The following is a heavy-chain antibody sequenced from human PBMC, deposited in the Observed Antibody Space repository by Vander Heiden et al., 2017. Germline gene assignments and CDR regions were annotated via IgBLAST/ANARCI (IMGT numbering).Heavy chain of an antibody. D-gene: IGHD3-22*01. CDR3: VRDYDSTFYFDY. V-gene: IGHV3-21*01. J-gene: IGHJ4*02. Sequence: EVQLVVFWGGLVKPGESLSLSCAASGFTFRSYSMNRVRQATGKGLEWVSSISASSSSYIYYADSVKGRFTISRDNAKNSVFLQMNSLRAEDTAVYYCVRDYDSTFYFDYWGQGTLVTVSS. CDR2: ISASSSSYI. CDR1: GFTFRSYS.